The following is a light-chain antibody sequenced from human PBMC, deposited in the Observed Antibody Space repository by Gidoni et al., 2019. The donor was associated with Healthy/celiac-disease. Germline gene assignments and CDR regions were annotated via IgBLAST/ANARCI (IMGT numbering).Light chain of an antibody. CDR1: QSISSY. Sequence: IQMTQSPSSLSASVGDRVTITCRASQSISSYLNWYQQKPGKAPKLLIYAASSLQSGVPSRFSGSGSGTDFTLTISSLQPEDFATYYCQQSYSTPRTFGQGTKSGNQT. CDR2: AAS. V-gene: IGKV1-39*01. J-gene: IGKJ1*01. CDR3: QQSYSTPRT.